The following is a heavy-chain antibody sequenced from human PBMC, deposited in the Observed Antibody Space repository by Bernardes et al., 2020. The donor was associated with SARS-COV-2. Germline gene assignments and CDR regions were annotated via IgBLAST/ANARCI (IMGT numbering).Heavy chain of an antibody. D-gene: IGHD1-26*01. CDR1: GFTFSDYA. Sequence: GGSLRLSCAASGFTFSDYAMTWVRQAPGKGLQWVSGISGGGTNTYYAGFVRGRFTISRDNSRNTLFLQLNSLRAEDTAVYYCVKMGAGKFESWGQGTLLTVSS. CDR2: ISGGGTNT. J-gene: IGHJ4*02. V-gene: IGHV3-23*01. CDR3: VKMGAGKFES.